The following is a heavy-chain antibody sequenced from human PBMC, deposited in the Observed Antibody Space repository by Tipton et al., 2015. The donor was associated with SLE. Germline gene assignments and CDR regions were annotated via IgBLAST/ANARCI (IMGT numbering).Heavy chain of an antibody. CDR3: ALVAAATDYYGMDV. J-gene: IGHJ6*02. CDR2: INSDGSST. CDR1: GFTFSTYW. Sequence: SLRLSCAASGFTFSTYWMHWVRQAPGKGLVWVSRINSDGSSTTYADSVKGRFTISRDNAKNTLYLQMNSLRAEDTAVYYCALVAAATDYYGMDVWGQGTTVTVSS. V-gene: IGHV3-74*01. D-gene: IGHD2-15*01.